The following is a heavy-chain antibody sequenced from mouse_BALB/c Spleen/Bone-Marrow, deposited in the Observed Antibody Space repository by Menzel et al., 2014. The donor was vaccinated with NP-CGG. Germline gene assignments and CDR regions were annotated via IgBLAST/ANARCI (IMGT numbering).Heavy chain of an antibody. V-gene: IGHV1-62-2*01. CDR2: FYPGSGSI. Sequence: VQLVESGAELVKPGASVKLSCKASGYTFTEYIIHWVKQRSGQGLEWIGWFYPGSGSIKYNEKFKDKATLTADKSSNTVYMELSRLTAEDSAVYSCARPKDYGSSYYYAMDYWGQGTSVTVSS. D-gene: IGHD1-1*01. CDR1: GYTFTEYI. CDR3: ARPKDYGSSYYYAMDY. J-gene: IGHJ4*01.